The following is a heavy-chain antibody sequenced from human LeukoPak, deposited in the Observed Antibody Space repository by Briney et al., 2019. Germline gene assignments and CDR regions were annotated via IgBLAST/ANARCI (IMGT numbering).Heavy chain of an antibody. J-gene: IGHJ5*02. CDR3: AGGGIVVVPAAVGPPT. V-gene: IGHV3-21*01. CDR2: ISSSSSYI. D-gene: IGHD2-2*01. Sequence: PGGSLRLSCAASGFTFSSYSMNWVRQAPGKGLEWVSSISSSSSYIYYADSVKGRFTISRDNAKNSLYLQMNSLRAEDTAVYYCAGGGIVVVPAAVGPPTWGQGTLVTVSS. CDR1: GFTFSSYS.